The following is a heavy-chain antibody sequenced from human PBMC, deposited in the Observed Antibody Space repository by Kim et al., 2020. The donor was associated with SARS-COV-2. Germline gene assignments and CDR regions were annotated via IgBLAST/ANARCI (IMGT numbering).Heavy chain of an antibody. Sequence: GGSLRLSCAASGFTFSSYEMNWVRQAPGKGLERVSYISSRGSTIYYADSVKGRFTISRDNAKNSLYLQMNSLRAEDTAVYYCARVCSGGSCYWGYWGQGTLVTVAS. CDR1: GFTFSSYE. J-gene: IGHJ4*02. CDR3: ARVCSGGSCYWGY. D-gene: IGHD2-15*01. V-gene: IGHV3-48*03. CDR2: ISSRGSTI.